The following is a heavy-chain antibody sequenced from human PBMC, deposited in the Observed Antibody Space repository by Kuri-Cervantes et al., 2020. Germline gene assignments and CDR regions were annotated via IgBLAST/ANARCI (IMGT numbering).Heavy chain of an antibody. CDR1: GFTFSSYA. D-gene: IGHD6-19*01. V-gene: IGHV3-30-3*01. CDR2: ISYDGSNK. Sequence: GESLKISCAASGFTFSSYAMHWVRQAPGKGLEWVAVISYDGSNKYYADSVKGRFTISRNNSKNTLYLQMNSLRAEDTAVYYCSRDKDSSGWLDYWGQGTLVTVSS. CDR3: SRDKDSSGWLDY. J-gene: IGHJ4*02.